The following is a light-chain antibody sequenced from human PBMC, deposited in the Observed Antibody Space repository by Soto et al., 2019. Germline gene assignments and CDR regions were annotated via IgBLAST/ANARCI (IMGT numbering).Light chain of an antibody. CDR3: CSYAGSGLYV. Sequence: QSALTQPAYVSGAPGQSITISCTGTSSDIGSYDLVSWYQQYPGKAPKLIIYEVTKRPSGVSNRFSGSKSANTASLTISGLQAEDEADYYCCSYAGSGLYVFGSGTKVTVL. CDR2: EVT. CDR1: SSDIGSYDL. V-gene: IGLV2-23*02. J-gene: IGLJ1*01.